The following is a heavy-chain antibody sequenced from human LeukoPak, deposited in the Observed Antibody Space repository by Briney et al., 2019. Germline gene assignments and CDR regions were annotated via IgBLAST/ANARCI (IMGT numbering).Heavy chain of an antibody. V-gene: IGHV3-23*01. D-gene: IGHD5-12*01. J-gene: IGHJ4*02. Sequence: GGCLRLSCATSGFTFSNYAVSWVRQAPGKGLERVSSISGSGGTTYYADSVKGRFTISTDTSQNTLHLLMNTPRAADTAVYYCAKDPYRASSGLVDYWGQGTLVSVSS. CDR1: GFTFSNYA. CDR3: AKDPYRASSGLVDY. CDR2: ISGSGGTT.